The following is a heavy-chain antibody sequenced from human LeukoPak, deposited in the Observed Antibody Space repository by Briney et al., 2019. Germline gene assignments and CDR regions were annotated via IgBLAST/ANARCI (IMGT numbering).Heavy chain of an antibody. V-gene: IGHV4-59*12. J-gene: IGHJ4*02. CDR1: GGSLSSYY. CDR3: AGMGVVVVPAAPLRDY. D-gene: IGHD2-2*01. Sequence: SETLSLTCTVSGGSLSSYYWSWIRQPPGKGLEWIGYIYYSGSTNYNPSLKSRVTMSVDTSKNQFSLRLSSVTAADTAVYYCAGMGVVVVPAAPLRDYWGQGTLVTVSS. CDR2: IYYSGST.